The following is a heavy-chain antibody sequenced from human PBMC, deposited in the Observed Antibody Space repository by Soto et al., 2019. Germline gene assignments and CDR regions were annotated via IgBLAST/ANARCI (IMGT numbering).Heavy chain of an antibody. CDR3: AKSPSVVLVPSSLGGNNWFDP. CDR2: ISGSGAST. D-gene: IGHD3-10*01. V-gene: IGHV3-23*01. Sequence: AGSPRLSCAASGHTLYNYAMNLARQSQEKGLEWVSAISGSGASTYYADSVKGRFTISRDNSKNTLFLQMNSLRAEDTAVYFCAKSPSVVLVPSSLGGNNWFDPWGQGTPVTVSS. CDR1: GHTLYNYA. J-gene: IGHJ5*02.